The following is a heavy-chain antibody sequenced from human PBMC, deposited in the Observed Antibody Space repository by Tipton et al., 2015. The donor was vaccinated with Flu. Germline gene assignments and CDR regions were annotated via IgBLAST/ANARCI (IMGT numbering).Heavy chain of an antibody. Sequence: TLSLTCTVSGGSISSYYWSWIRQPPGKGLEWIGYIYYSGSTNYNPSLKSRVTISVDTSKNQFSLKLSSVTAADTAVYYCARLYCYDSSGYYYGGWFDPWGQGTLVTVSS. V-gene: IGHV4-59*01. CDR1: GGSISSYY. D-gene: IGHD3-22*01. J-gene: IGHJ5*02. CDR2: IYYSGST. CDR3: ARLYCYDSSGYYYGGWFDP.